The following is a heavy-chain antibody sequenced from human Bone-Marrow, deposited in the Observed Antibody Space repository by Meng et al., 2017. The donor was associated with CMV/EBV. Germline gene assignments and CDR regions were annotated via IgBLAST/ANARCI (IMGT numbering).Heavy chain of an antibody. CDR3: AKDGAPGDY. CDR2: ISWNSGSI. J-gene: IGHJ4*02. Sequence: SLKISCAASGFTFDDYAMHWVRQAPGKGLEWVSGISWNSGSIGYADSVKGRFTISRDNSKNTLYLQMNSLRAEDTAVYYCAKDGAPGDYWGQGTLVTVSS. CDR1: GFTFDDYA. V-gene: IGHV3-9*01.